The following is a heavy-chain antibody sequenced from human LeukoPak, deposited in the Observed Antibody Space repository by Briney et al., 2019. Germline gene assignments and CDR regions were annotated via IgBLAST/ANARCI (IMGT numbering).Heavy chain of an antibody. CDR3: AREYSSSSGRAFDI. CDR2: ISSSSTTI. CDR1: GFTLSTYT. J-gene: IGHJ3*02. Sequence: GGSLRLSCAASGFTLSTYTMNWVRQAPGKGLQWFSYISSSSTTIYYADPVKGRFTISRDNAKNSLYLQMNSLRDEDTAVYYCAREYSSSSGRAFDIWGQGTMVTVSS. V-gene: IGHV3-48*02. D-gene: IGHD6-6*01.